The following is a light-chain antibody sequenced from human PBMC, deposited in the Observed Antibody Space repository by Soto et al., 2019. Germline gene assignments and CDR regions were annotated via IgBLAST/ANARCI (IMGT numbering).Light chain of an antibody. CDR3: QSYDSSLSGSVV. CDR1: SSNIGAGFD. J-gene: IGLJ2*01. Sequence: QSVLTQPPSVSGAPGQRVTISCTGTSSNIGAGFDVHWYQKLPGTAPKLLIFDNTNRPSGVPDRFSASRSGTSASLAITGLQAGGEADYFCQSYDSSLSGSVVFGGGTKLTVL. V-gene: IGLV1-40*01. CDR2: DNT.